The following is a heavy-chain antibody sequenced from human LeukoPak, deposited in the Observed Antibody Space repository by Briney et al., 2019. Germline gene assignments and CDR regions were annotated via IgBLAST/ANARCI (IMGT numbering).Heavy chain of an antibody. CDR2: IYYSGST. V-gene: IGHV4-39*07. Sequence: SETLSLTCTVSGGSISSSSYYWGWIRQPPGKGLEWIGSIYYSGSTYYHPSLKSRVTISVDTSKNQFSLKVSSLTAGDTAVYYCARGWPGSNKDGFDIWGQGTMVTVSS. D-gene: IGHD1/OR15-1a*01. J-gene: IGHJ3*02. CDR1: GGSISSSSYY. CDR3: ARGWPGSNKDGFDI.